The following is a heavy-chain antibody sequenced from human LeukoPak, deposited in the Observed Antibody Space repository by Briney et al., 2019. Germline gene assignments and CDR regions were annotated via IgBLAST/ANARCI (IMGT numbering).Heavy chain of an antibody. CDR1: RVTFSNYA. CDR3: AKTFYYDSSGYYKPFDY. J-gene: IGHJ4*02. D-gene: IGHD3-22*01. V-gene: IGHV3-23*01. Sequence: GGSLRLSCVASRVTFSNYAVTWVRQAPGKGLEWVSLISAGGGSTYYADSVKGRFTISRDNSMNTLFLEMSSLRAEDTAVYYCAKTFYYDSSGYYKPFDYWGQGTLVTVSS. CDR2: ISAGGGST.